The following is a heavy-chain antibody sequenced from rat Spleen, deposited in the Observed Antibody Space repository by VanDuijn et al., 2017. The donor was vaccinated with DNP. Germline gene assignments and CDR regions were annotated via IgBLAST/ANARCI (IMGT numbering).Heavy chain of an antibody. Sequence: EVQLVESGGGLVQPGRSLKVSCVVSGFTFNNYWMTWLRQVPGKGLEWVATISYDGSGTYYRDSVKGRFTISRDNAKSTLYLQMNSLRSEDTATDFCARGSGTYYWYFDFWGPGTMVTVSS. D-gene: IGHD5-1*01. J-gene: IGHJ1*01. CDR1: GFTFNNYW. V-gene: IGHV5-7*01. CDR3: ARGSGTYYWYFDF. CDR2: ISYDGSGT.